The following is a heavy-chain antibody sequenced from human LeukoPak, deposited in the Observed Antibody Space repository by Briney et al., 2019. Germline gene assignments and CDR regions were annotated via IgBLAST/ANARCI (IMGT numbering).Heavy chain of an antibody. CDR2: ISGSGGST. V-gene: IGHV3-23*01. D-gene: IGHD3-22*01. CDR1: GFAFSSYS. J-gene: IGHJ4*02. CDR3: AKDDSSGYCDY. Sequence: GGSLRLSCAASGFAFSSYSMNWVRQAPGKGLEWVSAISGSGGSTYYADSVKGRFTISRDNSKNTLYLQMNSLRAEDTAVYYCAKDDSSGYCDYWGQGTLVTVSS.